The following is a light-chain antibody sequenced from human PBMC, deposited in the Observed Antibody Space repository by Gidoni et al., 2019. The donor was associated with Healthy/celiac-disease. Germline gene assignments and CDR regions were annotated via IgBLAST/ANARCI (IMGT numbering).Light chain of an antibody. Sequence: EIVLTQSPATLSLSPGERATLSCRASQSVSSYLAWYQQKPGQAPRLLIYDASNRATGIPARFGGSGSGTDFTLTISRLEPEDFAVYYCQQRSNWPPFTVXPXTKVDIK. J-gene: IGKJ3*01. CDR1: QSVSSY. CDR2: DAS. CDR3: QQRSNWPPFT. V-gene: IGKV3-11*01.